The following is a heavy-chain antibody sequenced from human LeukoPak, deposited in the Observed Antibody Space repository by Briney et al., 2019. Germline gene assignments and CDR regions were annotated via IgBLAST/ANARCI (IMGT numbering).Heavy chain of an antibody. CDR1: GGSISSYY. Sequence: SETLSLTCTVSGGSISSYYWSWIRQPPGKGLEWIGYIYYSGSTYYNPSLKSRVTISVDTSKNQFSLKLSSVTAADTAVYYCARSTVVTPVEFDYWGQGTLVTVSS. CDR2: IYYSGST. V-gene: IGHV4-59*12. J-gene: IGHJ4*02. CDR3: ARSTVVTPVEFDY. D-gene: IGHD4-23*01.